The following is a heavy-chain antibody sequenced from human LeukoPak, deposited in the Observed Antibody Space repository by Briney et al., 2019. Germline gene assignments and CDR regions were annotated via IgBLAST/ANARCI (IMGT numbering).Heavy chain of an antibody. CDR1: GGSFIGYY. CDR2: INHSGST. V-gene: IGHV4-34*01. CDR3: ARRAGYCSSTNCYRYAYFDY. D-gene: IGHD2-2*02. J-gene: IGHJ4*02. Sequence: SETLSLTCGVYGGSFIGYYWSWIRQPPGKGLEWIGEINHSGSTNYNPSLKSRVSISVDTSKNQFSLKLSSVTAADTAVYYCARRAGYCSSTNCYRYAYFDYWDQGTLVTVSS.